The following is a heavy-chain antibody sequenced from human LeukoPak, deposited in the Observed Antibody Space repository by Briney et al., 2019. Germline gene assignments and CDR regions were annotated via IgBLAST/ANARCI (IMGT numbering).Heavy chain of an antibody. J-gene: IGHJ5*02. V-gene: IGHV4-59*08. D-gene: IGHD2-8*01. Sequence: SETLSLTCTVSGGSISNYYWNWIRQPPGKGLEWVGHISYSGGTKYNPSLQSRVTISIDTSKNQFSLNLSSVTAADTAVFYCARRVIMSAAGVPDTWLDPWGQGILVTVSS. CDR3: ARRVIMSAAGVPDTWLDP. CDR1: GGSISNYY. CDR2: ISYSGGT.